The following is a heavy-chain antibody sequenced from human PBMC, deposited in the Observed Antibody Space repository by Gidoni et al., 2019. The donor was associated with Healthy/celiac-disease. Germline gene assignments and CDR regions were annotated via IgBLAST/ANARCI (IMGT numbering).Heavy chain of an antibody. CDR3: ARHPYSSSWYRLFDY. J-gene: IGHJ4*02. V-gene: IGHV4-39*01. Sequence: QLQLQESGPGLVKPSETLSLTCTVSGGSISSSSYYWGWIRQPPGKGLEWIGSIYYSGSTYYNPSLKSRVTISVDTSKNQFSLKLSSVTAADTAVYYCARHPYSSSWYRLFDYWGQGTLVTVSS. D-gene: IGHD6-13*01. CDR2: IYYSGST. CDR1: GGSISSSSYY.